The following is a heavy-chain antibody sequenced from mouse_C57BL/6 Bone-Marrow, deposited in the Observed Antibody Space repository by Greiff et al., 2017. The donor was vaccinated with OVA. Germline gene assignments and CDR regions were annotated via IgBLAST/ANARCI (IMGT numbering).Heavy chain of an antibody. CDR1: GYTFTSYW. J-gene: IGHJ2*01. V-gene: IGHV1-55*01. Sequence: VQLQQPGAELVKPGASVKMSCKASGYTFTSYWITWVKQRPGQGLEWIGDIYPGSGSTNYNEKFKSKATLTVDTSSSTAYMQLRSLTSEDSAVYYCARRGITTVRYFDYWGQGTTLTVSS. CDR3: ARRGITTVRYFDY. D-gene: IGHD1-1*01. CDR2: IYPGSGST.